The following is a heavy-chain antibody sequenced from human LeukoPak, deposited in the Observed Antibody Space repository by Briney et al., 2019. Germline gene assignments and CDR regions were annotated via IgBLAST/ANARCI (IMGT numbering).Heavy chain of an antibody. V-gene: IGHV4-59*01. CDR2: IFYSGST. CDR1: GGSISSYY. J-gene: IGHJ4*02. CDR3: ARGRPIDY. Sequence: SETLSLSCTVSGGSISSYYWNWIRQPPGKGLEWIGYIFYSGSTNYNPSLKSRVTISVDTSKNQFSLKLNSVTAADTAVYYCARGRPIDYWGQGTLVTVSS.